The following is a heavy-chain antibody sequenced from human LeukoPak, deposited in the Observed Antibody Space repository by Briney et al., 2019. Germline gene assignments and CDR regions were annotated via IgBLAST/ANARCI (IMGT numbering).Heavy chain of an antibody. D-gene: IGHD5-18*01. Sequence: SQTLSLTCTVSGGSISSGGYYWSWIRQHPGKGLEWIGYIYYSGSTYYNPSLKSRVTISVDTSKNQFSLKLSSVTAADTAVYYCARSTVDTAMLYYFDYWGQGTLVTVSS. CDR2: IYYSGST. J-gene: IGHJ4*02. CDR3: ARSTVDTAMLYYFDY. CDR1: GGSISSGGYY. V-gene: IGHV4-31*03.